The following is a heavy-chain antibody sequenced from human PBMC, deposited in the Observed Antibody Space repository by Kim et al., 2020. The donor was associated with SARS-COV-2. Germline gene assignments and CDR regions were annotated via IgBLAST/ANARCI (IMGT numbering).Heavy chain of an antibody. CDR1: GFTFSSYD. D-gene: IGHD5-12*01. V-gene: IGHV3-13*04. CDR2: IGTAGDT. J-gene: IGHJ6*02. CDR3: ARAPSRDGYRPFYYYYGMDV. Sequence: GGSLRLSCAASGFTFSSYDMHWVRQATGKGLEWVSAIGTAGDTYYPGSVKGRFTISRENAKNSLYLQMNSLRAGDTAVYYCARAPSRDGYRPFYYYYGMDVWGQGTTVTVSS.